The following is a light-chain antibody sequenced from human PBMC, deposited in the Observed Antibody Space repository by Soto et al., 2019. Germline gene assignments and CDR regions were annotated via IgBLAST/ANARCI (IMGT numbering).Light chain of an antibody. J-gene: IGKJ2*01. CDR1: QSISSW. V-gene: IGKV1-5*03. Sequence: DIQMTQSPSTLPASVGDRVTITCRASQSISSWLAWYQQKPGKAPKLLIHKASTLESGVPSRFSGNGSGTEFTLTISSLQSEDFATYYCQQYQSYSYTFGQGTKLDIK. CDR2: KAS. CDR3: QQYQSYSYT.